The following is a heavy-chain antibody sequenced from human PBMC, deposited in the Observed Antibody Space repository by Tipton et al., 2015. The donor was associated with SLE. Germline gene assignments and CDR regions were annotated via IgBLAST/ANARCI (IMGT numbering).Heavy chain of an antibody. CDR1: GGSISNTDYL. CDR2: IHDSGTT. V-gene: IGHV4-39*07. CDR3: ARGSDRSGYFGAFDI. Sequence: LRLSCTVSGGSISNTDYLWGWIRQPPGRGLEWLGLIHDSGTTYYHPSLKSRVTISRDTSKNHFSLNLNSVTAADTAVYYCARGSDRSGYFGAFDIWGQGATVTVSS. D-gene: IGHD3-22*01. J-gene: IGHJ3*02.